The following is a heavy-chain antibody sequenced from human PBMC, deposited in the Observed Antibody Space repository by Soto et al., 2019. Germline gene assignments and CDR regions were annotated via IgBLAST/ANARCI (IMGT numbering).Heavy chain of an antibody. CDR2: IKEDGSEE. V-gene: IGHV3-7*03. CDR1: GFSSGFSFSRFW. D-gene: IGHD3-3*01. CDR3: ARDYDGGIEF. Sequence: EFQDVESGGGLVRPGGSLRLSCAASGFSSGFSFSRFWMSWVRQAPGKGLEWVANIKEDGSEEHYIDSVKGRFTISRDNAKNSLYLQMNSLRVEDTAIYYCARDYDGGIEFRGQGTLVTVSS. J-gene: IGHJ4*02.